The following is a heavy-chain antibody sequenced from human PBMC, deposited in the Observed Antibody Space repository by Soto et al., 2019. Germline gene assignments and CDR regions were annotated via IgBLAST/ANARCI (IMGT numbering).Heavy chain of an antibody. CDR3: ARGSPKRYCSSTSCYGPMYYFGY. CDR1: GGAFSGHY. CDR2: INHSGST. J-gene: IGHJ4*02. V-gene: IGHV4-34*01. Sequence: SETLSLTCPFHGGAFSGHYWSWIRQPPGKGLEWIGEINHSGSTNYNPSLKSRVTISVDTSKNQFSLQLSSVTAADTAVYYCARGSPKRYCSSTSCYGPMYYFGYWGQGTLVTVSS. D-gene: IGHD2-2*01.